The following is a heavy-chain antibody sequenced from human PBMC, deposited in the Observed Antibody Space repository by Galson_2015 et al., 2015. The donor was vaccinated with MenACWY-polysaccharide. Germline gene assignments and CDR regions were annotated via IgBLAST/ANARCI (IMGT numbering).Heavy chain of an antibody. CDR2: IKSDGSST. V-gene: IGHV3-74*01. J-gene: IGHJ5*02. CDR1: GFTFRSSW. CDR3: ARDRRGTYDIPDNWFDP. D-gene: IGHD3-16*01. Sequence: SLRLSCAASGFTFRSSWMHWVRQAPGKGLVWISRIKSDGSSTTYADSVKGRFTISRDNAKNTLYLQMNSLRAEDTAVYFCARDRRGTYDIPDNWFDPWGQETLVTVSS.